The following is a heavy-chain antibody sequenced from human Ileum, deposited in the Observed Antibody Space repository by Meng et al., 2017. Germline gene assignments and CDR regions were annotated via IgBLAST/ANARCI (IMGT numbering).Heavy chain of an antibody. CDR1: GGPFSSATW. D-gene: IGHD3-22*01. CDR3: ATRYHDSSPFDP. CDR2: IYHSGTT. V-gene: IGHV4-4*02. J-gene: IGHJ5*02. Sequence: QMQVQESGPGLVKPSGTLSLTCTVSVCSGGPFSSATWWSWVRQSPGKGLEWIGEIYHSGTTTDYNPSFKSRVTISVDQSKNQFSLRLSSVTAADTAVYYCATRYHDSSPFDPWGQGTLVTVSS.